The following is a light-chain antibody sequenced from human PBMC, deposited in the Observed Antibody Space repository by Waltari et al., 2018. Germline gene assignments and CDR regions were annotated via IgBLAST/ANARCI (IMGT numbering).Light chain of an antibody. Sequence: EIVMTQSPATLCVSAGETATLSCRASQSVGGNLAWYQQKPGQAPRLLIYAASTRATGIPGRFSGSGSGTEFTLTISSLQSEDFAIYYFQQYNNWPPQDAFGQGTKLEIK. V-gene: IGKV3-15*01. CDR3: QQYNNWPPQDA. CDR1: QSVGGN. J-gene: IGKJ2*01. CDR2: AAS.